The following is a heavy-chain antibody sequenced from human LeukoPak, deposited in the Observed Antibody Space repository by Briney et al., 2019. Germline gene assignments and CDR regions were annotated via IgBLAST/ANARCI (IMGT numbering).Heavy chain of an antibody. CDR3: ARPLWFGESREDYFDY. V-gene: IGHV1-18*01. Sequence: ASVKVSCKASGYTFTSYGISWVRQAPGQGLEWMGWISAYNGNTNYAQKLQGRVTMTRDTSISTAYMELSRLRSDDTAVYYCARPLWFGESREDYFDYWGQGTLVTVSS. CDR2: ISAYNGNT. D-gene: IGHD3-10*01. J-gene: IGHJ4*02. CDR1: GYTFTSYG.